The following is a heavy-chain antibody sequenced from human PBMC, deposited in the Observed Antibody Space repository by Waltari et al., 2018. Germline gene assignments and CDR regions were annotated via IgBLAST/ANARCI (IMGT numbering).Heavy chain of an antibody. J-gene: IGHJ3*01. CDR1: EDSVSSNRAA. V-gene: IGHV6-1*01. D-gene: IGHD1-26*01. CDR3: AGGGLDDACDF. Sequence: QVQLQQSGPGLVKPSQTLSLTCAISEDSVSSNRAAWNWFRQSPSRGLEWLGRTYYRSKGYNDYAVSVKSRIVINADTSKNQFSLQLNSVTPEDTAVYYCAGGGLDDACDFWGQGTMVTVSS. CDR2: TYYRSKGYN.